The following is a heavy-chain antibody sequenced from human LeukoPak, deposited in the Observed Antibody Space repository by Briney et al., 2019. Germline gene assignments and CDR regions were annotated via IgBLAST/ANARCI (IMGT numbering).Heavy chain of an antibody. CDR1: GGTFSSYA. V-gene: IGHV1-69*13. CDR3: AREWRDYYYYMDV. D-gene: IGHD5-12*01. CDR2: IIPIFGTA. Sequence: ASVKVSCKASGGTFSSYAISWVRQAPRQGLEWMGGIIPIFGTANYAQKFQGRVTITADESTSTAYMELSSLRSEDTAVYYCAREWRDYYYYMDVWGKGTTVTVSS. J-gene: IGHJ6*03.